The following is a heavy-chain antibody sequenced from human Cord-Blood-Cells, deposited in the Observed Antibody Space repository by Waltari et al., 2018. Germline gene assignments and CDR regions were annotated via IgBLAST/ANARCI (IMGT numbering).Heavy chain of an antibody. CDR1: GGTFSSYA. CDR2: ISPIFGTA. Sequence: QVQLVQSVAEVKKPGSSLTVSCQASGGTFSSYALSWARQAHGQGLEWMGGISPIFGTANYAQKFQGRVTMTAEESTSTAYMELSSLRSEDTAGYYCARLELTDDLDIWGQGTMVTVSS. J-gene: IGHJ3*02. D-gene: IGHD7-27*01. V-gene: IGHV1-69*01. CDR3: ARLELTDDLDI.